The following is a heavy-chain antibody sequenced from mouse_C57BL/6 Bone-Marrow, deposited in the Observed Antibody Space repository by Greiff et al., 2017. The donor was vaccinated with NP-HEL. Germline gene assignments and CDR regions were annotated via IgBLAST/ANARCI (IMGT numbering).Heavy chain of an antibody. V-gene: IGHV1-7*01. CDR1: GYTFTSYW. CDR3: ARGGIYYGNPAWFAY. D-gene: IGHD2-1*01. J-gene: IGHJ3*01. CDR2: ISPSSGYP. Sequence: VQLQQSGAELAKPGASVKLSCKASGYTFTSYWMHWVKQRPGQGLEWIGYISPSSGYPKYNQKFKDKATLTADKSSSTAYMQLSSLTYEDSAVYYCARGGIYYGNPAWFAYWGQGTLVTVSA.